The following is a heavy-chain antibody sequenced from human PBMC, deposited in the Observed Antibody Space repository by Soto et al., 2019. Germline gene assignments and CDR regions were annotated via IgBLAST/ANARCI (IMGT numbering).Heavy chain of an antibody. Sequence: QVQLVQSGAEVKKPGASVKVSCKASGYTFTSYDINWVRQATGQGLEWMGWMNPNSGNTGYAQKFQGRVTMTRNTSISTDYMELSSLRSEDTAVYYCAVLHYSSSSVDYWGQGTLVTVSS. D-gene: IGHD6-6*01. CDR1: GYTFTSYD. CDR3: AVLHYSSSSVDY. V-gene: IGHV1-8*01. CDR2: MNPNSGNT. J-gene: IGHJ4*02.